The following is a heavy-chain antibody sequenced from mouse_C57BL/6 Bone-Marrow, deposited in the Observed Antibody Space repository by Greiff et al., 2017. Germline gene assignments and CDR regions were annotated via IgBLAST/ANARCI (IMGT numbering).Heavy chain of an antibody. D-gene: IGHD2-3*01. CDR3: TSPRGYDGYRFAY. CDR1: GFTFSDAW. CDR2: IRNKANNHAT. V-gene: IGHV6-6*01. Sequence: EVKLVESGGGLVQPGGSMKLSCAASGFTFSDAWMDWVRQSPEKGLEWVAEIRNKANNHATYYAESVKGRFTISRDDSKSSVYLQMNSLRAEDTGIYYCTSPRGYDGYRFAYWGQGTLVTVSA. J-gene: IGHJ3*01.